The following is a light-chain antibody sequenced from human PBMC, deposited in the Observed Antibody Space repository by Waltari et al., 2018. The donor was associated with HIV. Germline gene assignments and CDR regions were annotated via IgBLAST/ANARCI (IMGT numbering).Light chain of an antibody. CDR3: QTWNTGFRI. CDR2: INKDGRQ. CDR1: SEHSGYG. Sequence: QVTLTQSPPTSASLGASVKLTCTLTSEHSGYGVAWHQQKAEKAPRSLMKINKDGRQTRRSGIPARFSGSRSGAQLYLTISGLQSEDEADYFCQTWNTGFRIFGGGTRLTVL. V-gene: IGLV4-69*01. J-gene: IGLJ2*01.